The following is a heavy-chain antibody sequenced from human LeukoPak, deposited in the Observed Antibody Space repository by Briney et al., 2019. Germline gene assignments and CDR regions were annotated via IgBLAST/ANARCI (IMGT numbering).Heavy chain of an antibody. CDR3: ARDKWLGSGWYLSALDY. J-gene: IGHJ4*02. CDR1: GDSVSSNSAA. Sequence: SQTLSLTCAISGDSVSSNSAAWNWIRQSPSRGLEWLGRTYYRSKWYNDYAVSVKSRITINPDTSKNQFSLQLNSVTPEDTAVYYCARDKWLGSGWYLSALDYWGQGTLVTVSS. CDR2: TYYRSKWYN. D-gene: IGHD6-19*01. V-gene: IGHV6-1*01.